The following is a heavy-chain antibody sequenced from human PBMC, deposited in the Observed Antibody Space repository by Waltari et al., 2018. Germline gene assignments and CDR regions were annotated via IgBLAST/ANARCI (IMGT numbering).Heavy chain of an antibody. CDR1: GLTFRAYW. V-gene: IGHV3-74*01. D-gene: IGHD6-25*01. CDR3: VLYSSEFLGDY. CDR2: IYLDGTIT. J-gene: IGHJ4*02. Sequence: EVQLVESGGGLVQPGGSLSRSCAASGLTFRAYWMHWVRHAPGKGLVSVSQIYLDGTITNYADSVKGRFTISRDNAKNTLFLQMNSLRAEDTGVYYCVLYSSEFLGDYWGQGTLVTVSS.